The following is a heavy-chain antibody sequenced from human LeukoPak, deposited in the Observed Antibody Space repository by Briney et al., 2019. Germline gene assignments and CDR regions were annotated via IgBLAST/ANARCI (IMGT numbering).Heavy chain of an antibody. CDR1: GGSFSGYY. V-gene: IGHV4-34*01. Sequence: SETLSLTCAVYGGSFSGYYWSWIRQPPGKGLEWIGEINHSGSTNYNPSLKSRVTISVDTSKNQFSLKLSSATAADTAVYYCASLIPRYSSSWYGYYYYMDVWGKGTTVTVSS. J-gene: IGHJ6*03. CDR2: INHSGST. CDR3: ASLIPRYSSSWYGYYYYMDV. D-gene: IGHD6-13*01.